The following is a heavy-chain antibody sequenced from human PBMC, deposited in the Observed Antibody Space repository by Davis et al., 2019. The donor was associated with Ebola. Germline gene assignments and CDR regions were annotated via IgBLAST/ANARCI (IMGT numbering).Heavy chain of an antibody. Sequence: GGSLRLSCPVSTFTFSTYSMNWVRQAPGKGLEWVSSICGSGFYMYYADSVKGRFTISRDDAKNTLYLQMNSLRADDTAVYYCTRETRQDWYFDLWGRGTLVTVSS. CDR1: TFTFSTYS. CDR2: ICGSGFYM. V-gene: IGHV3-21*06. CDR3: TRETRQDWYFDL. D-gene: IGHD1-14*01. J-gene: IGHJ2*01.